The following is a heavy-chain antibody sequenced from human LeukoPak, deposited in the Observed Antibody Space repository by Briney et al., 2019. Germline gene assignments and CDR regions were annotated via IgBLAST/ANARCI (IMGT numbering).Heavy chain of an antibody. Sequence: PSETLSLTCTVSGASITTYYWSWIRQPPGKGLEYIGQIHSSGSANYNPSLRSRVAMSLGASKNQFSLTVRSVTAADTAIYYCARDILDVGATHYFDYWGQGSLLTVSS. CDR2: IHSSGSA. V-gene: IGHV4-59*01. D-gene: IGHD1-26*01. CDR1: GASITTYY. J-gene: IGHJ4*02. CDR3: ARDILDVGATHYFDY.